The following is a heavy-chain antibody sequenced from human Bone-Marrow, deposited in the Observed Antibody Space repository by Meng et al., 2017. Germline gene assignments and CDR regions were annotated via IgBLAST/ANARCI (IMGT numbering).Heavy chain of an antibody. CDR2: INHSGST. D-gene: IGHD5-24*01. V-gene: IGHV4-34*01. CDR3: ARVGGGRDGYFDY. Sequence: SETLSLTCAVYGGSFSGYYWSWIRQPPGKGLEWIGEINHSGSTNYNPPLKSRVTISVDTSKNQFSLKLSSVTAADTAVYYCARVGGGRDGYFDYWGQGTLVTVSS. CDR1: GGSFSGYY. J-gene: IGHJ4*02.